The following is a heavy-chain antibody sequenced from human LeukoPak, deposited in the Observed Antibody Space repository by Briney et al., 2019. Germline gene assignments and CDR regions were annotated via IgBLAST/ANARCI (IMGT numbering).Heavy chain of an antibody. CDR1: GFTFSSYA. CDR2: ISYDGSNK. J-gene: IGHJ6*02. Sequence: GGSLRLSCAASGFTFSSYAMHWVRQAPGKGLEWVAVISYDGSNKYYADSVKGRFAISRDNSKNTLYLQMNSLRAEDTAVYYCAREFAPPGIAVAGTFPLGYYGMDVWGQGTTVTVSS. CDR3: AREFAPPGIAVAGTFPLGYYGMDV. D-gene: IGHD6-19*01. V-gene: IGHV3-30*09.